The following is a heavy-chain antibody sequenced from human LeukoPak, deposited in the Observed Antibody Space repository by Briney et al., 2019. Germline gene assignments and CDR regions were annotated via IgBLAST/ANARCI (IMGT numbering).Heavy chain of an antibody. J-gene: IGHJ4*02. D-gene: IGHD6-13*01. CDR2: INAGNGNT. Sequence: GASVKVCCKAFGYTFASYAMHWVRQAPGQRLEWMGWINAGNGNTKYSQKFQGRVTITRDTSASTAYMELSSLRSEDTAVYYCARDDSSSWKDWGQGTLVTVSS. V-gene: IGHV1-3*01. CDR3: ARDDSSSWKD. CDR1: GYTFASYA.